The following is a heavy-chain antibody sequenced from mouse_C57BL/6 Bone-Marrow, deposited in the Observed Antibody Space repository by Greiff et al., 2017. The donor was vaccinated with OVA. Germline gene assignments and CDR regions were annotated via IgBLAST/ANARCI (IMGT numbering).Heavy chain of an antibody. J-gene: IGHJ2*01. Sequence: EVKLMESGGDLVKPGGSLKLSCAASGFTFSSYGMSWVRQTPDKRLEWVATISSGGSYSYYPDSVKGRFTFSRDNAKNTLYLIKSSLKSEDTAMYYCARHYYGSSDYWGQGTTLTVSS. CDR2: ISSGGSYS. D-gene: IGHD1-1*01. V-gene: IGHV5-6*01. CDR1: GFTFSSYG. CDR3: ARHYYGSSDY.